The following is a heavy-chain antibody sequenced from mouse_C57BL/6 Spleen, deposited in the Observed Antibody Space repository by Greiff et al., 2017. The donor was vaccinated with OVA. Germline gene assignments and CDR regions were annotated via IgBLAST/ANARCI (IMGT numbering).Heavy chain of an antibody. CDR3: ASGEIRGFAY. V-gene: IGHV1-82*01. CDR1: GYAFSSSW. J-gene: IGHJ3*01. Sequence: VKLQESGPELVKPGASVKISCKASGYAFSSSWMNWVKQRPGKGLEWIGRIYPGDGDTNYNGKFKGKATLTADKSSSTAYMQLSSLTSEDSAVYFCASGEIRGFAYWGQGTLVTVSA. CDR2: IYPGDGDT. D-gene: IGHD2-4*01.